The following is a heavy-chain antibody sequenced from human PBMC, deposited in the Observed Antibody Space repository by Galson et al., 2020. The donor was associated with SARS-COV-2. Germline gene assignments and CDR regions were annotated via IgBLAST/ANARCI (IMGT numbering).Heavy chain of an antibody. CDR1: GYTFSSYG. V-gene: IGHV1-18*04. Sequence: ASVKVSCKASGYTFSSYGVTWVRQAPGLGLEWMGWISGYNGKTNYAQRLQGRFTMTIDTSTSTAYMELRSLRSDDTAVYYCARGRVAPYETNNDYWGQGTLVTVSS. J-gene: IGHJ4*02. D-gene: IGHD5-12*01. CDR3: ARGRVAPYETNNDY. CDR2: ISGYNGKT.